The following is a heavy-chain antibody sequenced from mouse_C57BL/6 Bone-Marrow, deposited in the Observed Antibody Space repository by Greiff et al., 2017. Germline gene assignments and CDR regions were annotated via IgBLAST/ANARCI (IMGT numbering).Heavy chain of an antibody. CDR2: ISYDGSN. Sequence: EVHLVESGPGLVKPSQSLSLTCSVTGYSITSGYYWNWIRQFPGNKLEWMGYISYDGSNNYNPSLKNRISITRDTSKNQFFLKLNSVTTEDTATYYCAREKGLGRNYWGQGTTLTVSS. J-gene: IGHJ2*01. CDR3: AREKGLGRNY. D-gene: IGHD4-1*01. CDR1: GYSITSGYY. V-gene: IGHV3-6*01.